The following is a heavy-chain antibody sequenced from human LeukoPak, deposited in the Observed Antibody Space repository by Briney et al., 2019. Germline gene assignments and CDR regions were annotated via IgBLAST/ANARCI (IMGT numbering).Heavy chain of an antibody. Sequence: GGSLRLSCAASGFTFSSYAMTWVRQAPGKGLEWVSAISGSGGSTYYADSVKGRFTISRDNSKNTLYLQMNSLRAEDTAVYYCAKCIVATNYYCYYMDVWGKGTTVTVSS. D-gene: IGHD5-12*01. V-gene: IGHV3-23*01. J-gene: IGHJ6*03. CDR1: GFTFSSYA. CDR3: AKCIVATNYYCYYMDV. CDR2: ISGSGGST.